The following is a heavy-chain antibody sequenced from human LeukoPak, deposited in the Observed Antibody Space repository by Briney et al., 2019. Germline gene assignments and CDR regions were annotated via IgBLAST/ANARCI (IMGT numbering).Heavy chain of an antibody. CDR2: INHSGST. CDR1: GGSLSGYY. J-gene: IGHJ4*02. D-gene: IGHD3-22*01. V-gene: IGHV4-34*01. CDR3: ARVDYYDREGDY. Sequence: PSETLSLTCAVYGGSLSGYYWSWIRQPPGKGLEWIGEINHSGSTNYNPSLKSRVTISVDTSKNQFSLKLSSVTAADTAVYYCARVDYYDREGDYWGQGTLVTVYS.